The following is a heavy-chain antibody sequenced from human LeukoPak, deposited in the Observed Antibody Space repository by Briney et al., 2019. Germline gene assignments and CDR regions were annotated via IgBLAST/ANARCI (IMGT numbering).Heavy chain of an antibody. Sequence: GGSLRLSCAASGFTVSSNYMSWVRQAPGKGLEWVSVIYSGGSTYYADSVKGRFTISRDNSKNTLYLQMNSLRAEDTAVYYCARDKPYYGTVDYWGQGTLVTVSS. J-gene: IGHJ4*02. V-gene: IGHV3-66*01. CDR3: ARDKPYYGTVDY. CDR2: IYSGGST. CDR1: GFTVSSNY. D-gene: IGHD3-22*01.